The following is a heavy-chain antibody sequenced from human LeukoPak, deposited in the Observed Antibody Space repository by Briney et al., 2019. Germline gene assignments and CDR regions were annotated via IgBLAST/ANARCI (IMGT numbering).Heavy chain of an antibody. CDR1: GYSFTRYW. J-gene: IGHJ5*02. CDR2: IYPADSDT. CDR3: ARRDGSGLFDP. V-gene: IGHV5-51*01. D-gene: IGHD3-10*01. Sequence: GESLKISCKGSGYSFTRYWVGWVRQMPGKGLEWMGIIYPADSDTRYSPSFQGQVTISADKSITTAYLQWSSLKASDTAIYYCARRDGSGLFDPWGQGTLVTVSS.